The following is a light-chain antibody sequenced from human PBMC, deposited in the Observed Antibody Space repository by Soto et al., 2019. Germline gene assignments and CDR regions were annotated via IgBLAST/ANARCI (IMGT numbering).Light chain of an antibody. V-gene: IGLV1-40*01. CDR2: GNS. CDR1: SSNIGAGYD. J-gene: IGLJ1*01. Sequence: QSVLTQPPSVCGAPGQRVTISCTGSSSNIGAGYDVHWYQQLPGTAPKLLIYGNSNRPSGVPHRFSGSKSGTSATLAITGLEAEDVADYYCQSYDSSLSGYVFGTGTKVTVL. CDR3: QSYDSSLSGYV.